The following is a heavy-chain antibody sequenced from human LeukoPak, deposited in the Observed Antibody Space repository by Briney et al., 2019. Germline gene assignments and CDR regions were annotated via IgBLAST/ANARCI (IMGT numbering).Heavy chain of an antibody. V-gene: IGHV4-39*01. CDR1: GGSISSSSYY. CDR2: IYYSGST. CDR3: ACSTATISGSYVWDWFDP. J-gene: IGHJ5*02. D-gene: IGHD3-10*01. Sequence: PSETLSLTCTVSGGSISSSSYYWGWIPQPPGKGLEWIGSIYYSGSTYYNPSLKSRVTISVDTSKNQFSLKLSSVTAADTAVYYCACSTATISGSYVWDWFDPWGQGTLVTVSS.